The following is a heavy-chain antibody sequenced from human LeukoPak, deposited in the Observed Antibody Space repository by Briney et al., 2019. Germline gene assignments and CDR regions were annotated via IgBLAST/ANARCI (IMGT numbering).Heavy chain of an antibody. CDR3: TTSQGTSGWAYYFDY. Sequence: GESLKISCKGSGYSFTSYWIGWERQMSGKGLEWMGIIYPGDSDTRYSPSFQGQVTISADKSISTAYLQWSSLKASDTAMYYCTTSQGTSGWAYYFDYWGQGTLVTVSS. D-gene: IGHD2-2*01. J-gene: IGHJ4*02. V-gene: IGHV5-51*06. CDR1: GYSFTSYW. CDR2: IYPGDSDT.